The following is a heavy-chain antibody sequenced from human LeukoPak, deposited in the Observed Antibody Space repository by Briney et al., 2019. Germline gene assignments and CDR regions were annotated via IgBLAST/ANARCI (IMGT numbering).Heavy chain of an antibody. CDR2: ISSISSYI. Sequence: GGSLRLSCAASGFTFSSYSMNWVRQAPGKGLEWVSSISSISSYIYYADSVKGRFTVSRDNAKNSLYLQMDSLRAEDTAVYYCAKSALVRGTTGTFDYWGQGTLVTVSS. CDR3: AKSALVRGTTGTFDY. J-gene: IGHJ4*02. CDR1: GFTFSSYS. V-gene: IGHV3-21*04. D-gene: IGHD3-10*01.